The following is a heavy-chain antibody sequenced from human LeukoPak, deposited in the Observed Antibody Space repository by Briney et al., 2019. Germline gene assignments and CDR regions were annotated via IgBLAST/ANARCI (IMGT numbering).Heavy chain of an antibody. CDR1: GDSISSSSSY. Sequence: PSETLSLTCTVSGDSISSSSSYWGWIRQPPGEGLEWIGSIYYSGSTYYNPSLKSRVTISVDTSKNQFSLKLSSVTAADTAVYYCASRVTTGTTSYYYYYMDVWGKGTTVTVSS. CDR3: ASRVTTGTTSYYYYYMDV. J-gene: IGHJ6*03. CDR2: IYYSGST. D-gene: IGHD1-1*01. V-gene: IGHV4-39*07.